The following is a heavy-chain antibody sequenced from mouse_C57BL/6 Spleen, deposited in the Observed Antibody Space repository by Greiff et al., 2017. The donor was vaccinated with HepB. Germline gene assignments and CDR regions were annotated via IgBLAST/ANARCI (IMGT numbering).Heavy chain of an antibody. J-gene: IGHJ2*01. CDR1: GYTFTNYW. CDR3: ARSDSNYFDY. D-gene: IGHD2-5*01. Sequence: VQLVESGAELVRPGTSVKMSCKASGYTFTNYWIGWAKQRPGHGLEWIGDIYPGGGYTNYNEKFKGKATLTADKSSSTAYMQFSSLTSEDSAIYYCARSDSNYFDYWGQGTTLTVSS. V-gene: IGHV1-63*01. CDR2: IYPGGGYT.